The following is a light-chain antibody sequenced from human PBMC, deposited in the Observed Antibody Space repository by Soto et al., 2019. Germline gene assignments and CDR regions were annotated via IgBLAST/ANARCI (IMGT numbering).Light chain of an antibody. CDR2: GAS. CDR3: QQYNNWPWT. V-gene: IGKV3-15*01. Sequence: EIVMTQSPATLSLSPGERDTLSCRASESVSNNLAWYQQKAGQAPRLLIYGASTRATGIPARFSGSGSGTEFTLTISSLQSEDFAVYYCQQYNNWPWTVGQGTKVDI. CDR1: ESVSNN. J-gene: IGKJ1*01.